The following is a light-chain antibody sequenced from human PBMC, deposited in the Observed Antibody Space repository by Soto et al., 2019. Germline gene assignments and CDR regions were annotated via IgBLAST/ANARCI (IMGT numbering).Light chain of an antibody. Sequence: EIVLTQSPGTLSLSPGERATLSCRASQSVSSSYLAWYQQTPGQAPRLLIYGASTRAAGVPDRFSGSGSGTDFTLTISGLEPEDFAVYYCQQYGSSPPWTFGQGTKVEIK. CDR1: QSVSSSY. CDR2: GAS. V-gene: IGKV3-20*01. J-gene: IGKJ1*01. CDR3: QQYGSSPPWT.